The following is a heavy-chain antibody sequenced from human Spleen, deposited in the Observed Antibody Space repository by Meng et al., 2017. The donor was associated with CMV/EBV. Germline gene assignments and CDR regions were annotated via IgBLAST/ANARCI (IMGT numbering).Heavy chain of an antibody. D-gene: IGHD2-2*01. CDR3: ATHVVVPAAPLNVY. CDR2: ISSSSSYI. Sequence: GGSLRLSCAASEFTFSNFAMSWVRQAPGRGLAWVSSISSSSSYIYYADSVKGRFTISRDNAKNSLYLQMNSLRAEDTAVYYCATHVVVPAAPLNVYWGQGTLVTVSS. V-gene: IGHV3-21*01. CDR1: EFTFSNFA. J-gene: IGHJ4*02.